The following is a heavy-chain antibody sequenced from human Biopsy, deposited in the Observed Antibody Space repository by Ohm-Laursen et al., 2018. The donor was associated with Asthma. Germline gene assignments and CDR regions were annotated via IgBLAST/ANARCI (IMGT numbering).Heavy chain of an antibody. D-gene: IGHD2-21*02. CDR2: MWYDGSSK. J-gene: IGHJ6*02. CDR1: GFTFSSYG. V-gene: IGHV3-33*01. Sequence: SSLRLSCTASGFTFSSYGMHWVRQAPGKGLEWVAGMWYDGSSKYYADSVKGRFASSRDNSKNTLYLQMDSLRAEDTAVYYCASYEVVTAILPMDVWGQGTTVTVSS. CDR3: ASYEVVTAILPMDV.